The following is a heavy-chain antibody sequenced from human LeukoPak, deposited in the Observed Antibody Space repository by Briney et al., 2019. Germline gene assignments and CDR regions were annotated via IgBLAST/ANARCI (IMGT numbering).Heavy chain of an antibody. J-gene: IGHJ4*02. CDR1: GYTFTTYG. Sequence: ASVKVSCXASGYTFTTYGISWVRQAHGQGLEWMGWISAYNGNTNYAQKLQGRVTMTTDTSTSTAYMELRSLRSDDTAVYYCAREDQLLSDYWGQGTLVTVSS. CDR3: AREDQLLSDY. CDR2: ISAYNGNT. V-gene: IGHV1-18*01. D-gene: IGHD2-2*01.